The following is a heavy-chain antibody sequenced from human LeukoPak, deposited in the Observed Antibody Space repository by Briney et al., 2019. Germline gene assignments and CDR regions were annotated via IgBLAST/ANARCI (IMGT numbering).Heavy chain of an antibody. Sequence: GGSLRLSCAASGFTFSSYAMSWVRHAPGKGLEWVSAISGSGGSTYYADSVKGRFTISRDNSKNTLYLQMNSLRAEDTAVYYCAKYPTPGIAVAGTDYFDYWGQGTLVTVSS. CDR2: ISGSGGST. V-gene: IGHV3-23*01. CDR3: AKYPTPGIAVAGTDYFDY. D-gene: IGHD6-19*01. CDR1: GFTFSSYA. J-gene: IGHJ4*02.